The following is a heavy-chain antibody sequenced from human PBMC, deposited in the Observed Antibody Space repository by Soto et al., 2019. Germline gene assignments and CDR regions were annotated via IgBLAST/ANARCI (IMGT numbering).Heavy chain of an antibody. D-gene: IGHD6-13*01. CDR3: ASHHGGYSSSWYDYYYYGMDV. Sequence: QVQLVQSGAEVKKPGASVTVSCKASGYTFTSYDINWVRQATGQGLEWMGWMNPNSGNTGYAQKFQGRGTMTRNTSISTAYMELSSLRSEDTDVYYCASHHGGYSSSWYDYYYYGMDVWGQGTTVTVSS. J-gene: IGHJ6*02. CDR2: MNPNSGNT. V-gene: IGHV1-8*01. CDR1: GYTFTSYD.